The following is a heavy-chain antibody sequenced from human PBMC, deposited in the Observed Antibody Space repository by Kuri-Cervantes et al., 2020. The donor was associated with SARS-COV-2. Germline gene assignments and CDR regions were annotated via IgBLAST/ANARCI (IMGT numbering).Heavy chain of an antibody. D-gene: IGHD3-3*01. V-gene: IGHV3-23*01. CDR3: AEDGHLTIFGVRLQGYYYYGMDV. Sequence: GESLKISCAASGFTFSSYAMSWVRQAPGKGLEWVSAISGSGGSTYYADSVKGRFTISRDNSKNTLYLQMNSLRAEDTAVYYCAEDGHLTIFGVRLQGYYYYGMDVWGQGTTVTVSS. J-gene: IGHJ6*02. CDR2: ISGSGGST. CDR1: GFTFSSYA.